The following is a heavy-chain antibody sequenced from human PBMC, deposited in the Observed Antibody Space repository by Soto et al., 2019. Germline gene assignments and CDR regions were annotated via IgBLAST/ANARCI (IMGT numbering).Heavy chain of an antibody. V-gene: IGHV1-3*01. CDR3: ARVGLPRGSYYYFDY. CDR1: GYTFTSYA. CDR2: INAGNGNT. D-gene: IGHD1-26*01. Sequence: ASVKVSCKASGYTFTSYAMHWVRQAPGQRLEWMGWINAGNGNTKYSQKFQGGVTITRDTSASTAYMELSSLRSEDTAVYYCARVGLPRGSYYYFDYWGQGTLVTV. J-gene: IGHJ4*02.